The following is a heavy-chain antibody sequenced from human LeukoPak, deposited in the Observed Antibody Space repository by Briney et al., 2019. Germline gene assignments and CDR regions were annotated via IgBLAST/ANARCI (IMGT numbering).Heavy chain of an antibody. J-gene: IGHJ4*02. CDR1: PVSIRRHF. Sequence: SETLSLTCSVSPVSIRRHFWIWIRQSPGKGLEYIGRFSYSGYTDYNPSLKGRVSISADTSKNQFFLRLISVTAADTAIYYCARDGEGDEGWDYWGQGTLVTVSS. CDR2: FSYSGYT. D-gene: IGHD3-10*01. V-gene: IGHV4-59*11. CDR3: ARDGEGDEGWDY.